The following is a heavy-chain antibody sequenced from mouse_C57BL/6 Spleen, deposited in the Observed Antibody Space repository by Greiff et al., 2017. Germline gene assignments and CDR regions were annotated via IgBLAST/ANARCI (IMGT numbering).Heavy chain of an antibody. CDR3: ARLGNYAMDY. J-gene: IGHJ4*01. Sequence: EVKLVESGGGLVKPGGSLKLSCAASGFPFSDYGMHWVRQAPEKGLEWVAYISSGSSTLYYADTVKGRFTISRDTAKNTLFLQMTSLRSEDTAMYYWARLGNYAMDYWGQGTSVTVSS. CDR1: GFPFSDYG. D-gene: IGHD1-1*02. V-gene: IGHV5-17*01. CDR2: ISSGSSTL.